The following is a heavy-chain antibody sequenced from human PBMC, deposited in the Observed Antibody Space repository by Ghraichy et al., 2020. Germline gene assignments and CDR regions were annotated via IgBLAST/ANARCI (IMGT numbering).Heavy chain of an antibody. CDR1: GFTFNNYW. CDR2: IKQDGSEK. CDR3: ARGRTGAADI. D-gene: IGHD2-15*01. Sequence: GGSLRLSCAASGFTFNNYWMNWVRQAPGKGLEWVANIKQDGSEKNYVDSVKGRFTISRDNAENSLYLQMNSLRAEDTAEYYCARGRTGAADIWGQGTMITVSS. V-gene: IGHV3-7*01. J-gene: IGHJ3*02.